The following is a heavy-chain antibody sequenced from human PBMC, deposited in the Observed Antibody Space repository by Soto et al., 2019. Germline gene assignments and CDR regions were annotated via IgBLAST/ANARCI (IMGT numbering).Heavy chain of an antibody. CDR2: IYASGAT. V-gene: IGHV4-59*01. Sequence: SETLSLTCTVSGGSISTYYWSWIRQPPGGALEWIGYIYASGATTYNPSLESRVTMSVDMPNNEFSLELTSLTAADTAVYYCARSHSFDGSIYHYYFDFWGQGTLVTVSS. D-gene: IGHD3-10*01. CDR3: ARSHSFDGSIYHYYFDF. CDR1: GGSISTYY. J-gene: IGHJ4*02.